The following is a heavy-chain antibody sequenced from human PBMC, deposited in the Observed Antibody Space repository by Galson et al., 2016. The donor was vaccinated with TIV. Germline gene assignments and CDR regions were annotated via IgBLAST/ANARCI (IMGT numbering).Heavy chain of an antibody. D-gene: IGHD5-18*01. CDR2: IYPRDSET. CDR3: ARAPGYSGYSYGYFDS. Sequence: QSGAEVKKPEESLRISCKASGDSISSYWVGWVRQIPGKGLEWMGIIYPRDSETRDSPSFQGQVTISADESISTVYLQWSSLKASDTAMYFCARAPGYSGYSYGYFDSWGQGTLVTVSS. CDR1: GDSISSYW. V-gene: IGHV5-51*03. J-gene: IGHJ4*02.